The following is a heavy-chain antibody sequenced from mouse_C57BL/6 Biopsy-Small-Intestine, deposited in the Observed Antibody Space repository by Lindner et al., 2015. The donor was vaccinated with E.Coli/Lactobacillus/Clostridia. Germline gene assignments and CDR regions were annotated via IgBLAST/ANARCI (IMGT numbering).Heavy chain of an antibody. J-gene: IGHJ4*01. D-gene: IGHD1-1*01. CDR3: ARGQDCSSTMCYVDH. V-gene: IGHV1-66*01. Sequence: SVKVSCKASGYIFTTYAVHWVRQAPGQRLEWMGWINAGNGNTRYSPEFQGRVTITRDTSASTSHMELSGLSSGDTAIYFCARGQDCSSTMCYVDHWGQGTLITVSS. CDR1: GYIFTTYA. CDR2: INAGNGNT.